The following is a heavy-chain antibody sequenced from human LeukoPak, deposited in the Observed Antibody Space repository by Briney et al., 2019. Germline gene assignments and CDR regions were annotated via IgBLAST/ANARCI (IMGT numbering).Heavy chain of an antibody. CDR3: ARVGRDYSNYLDY. J-gene: IGHJ4*02. CDR2: IYYSGST. Sequence: ASETLSLTCTVSGGSISSYYWSWIRQLPGKVMEWIGYIYYSGSTNYNPSLKSRVTISVDTSKNQFSLKLSSVTAADTAVYYCARVGRDYSNYLDYWGQGTLVTVSS. CDR1: GGSISSYY. V-gene: IGHV4-59*01. D-gene: IGHD4-4*01.